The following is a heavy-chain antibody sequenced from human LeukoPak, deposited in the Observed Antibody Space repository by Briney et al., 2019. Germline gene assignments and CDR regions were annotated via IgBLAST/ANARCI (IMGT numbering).Heavy chain of an antibody. J-gene: IGHJ6*02. CDR2: ISSGGSTI. D-gene: IGHD2-21*02. Sequence: AGGSLRLSCATSGFIFSDFNMNWVRQAPGKGLEWVSYISSGGSTIYYADSVKGRFTISRDNAKNSLYLQVNTLTDEDTAVYYCARDAYCGGDCYFGYYGMDVWGQGTTVTVSS. CDR3: ARDAYCGGDCYFGYYGMDV. CDR1: GFIFSDFN. V-gene: IGHV3-48*02.